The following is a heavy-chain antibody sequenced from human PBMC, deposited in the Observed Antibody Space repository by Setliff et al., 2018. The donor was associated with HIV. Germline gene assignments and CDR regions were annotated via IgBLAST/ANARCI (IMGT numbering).Heavy chain of an antibody. CDR1: GGSISSSTYY. V-gene: IGHV4-39*06. J-gene: IGHJ4*02. CDR2: IYSSGST. D-gene: IGHD1-26*01. Sequence: SETLSLTCTVSGGSISSSTYYWSWIRQPPGKGLEWIGTIYSSGSTFYKASLKSRVIISLDTAKNQFTLKLRSVTAADTAVYYCATGGHRLHDYWGQGTLVTVSS. CDR3: ATGGHRLHDY.